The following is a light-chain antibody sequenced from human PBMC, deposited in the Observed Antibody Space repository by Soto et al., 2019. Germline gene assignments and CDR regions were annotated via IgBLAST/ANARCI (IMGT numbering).Light chain of an antibody. CDR2: KVS. CDR3: SSYTSSSTI. CDR1: SSDVCCYNY. J-gene: IGLJ1*01. V-gene: IGLV2-14*01. Sequence: QSALTQPASVSGSPGQSINISCTGTSSDVCCYNYVSWYQQHPGKAPKLMIYKVSNRPSGVSNRFSGSKSGNTASLTISGLQAEDEADYYCSSYTSSSTIFGTGTKLTVL.